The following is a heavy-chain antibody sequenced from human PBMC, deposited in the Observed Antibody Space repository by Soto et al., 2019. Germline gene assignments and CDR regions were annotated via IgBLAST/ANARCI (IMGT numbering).Heavy chain of an antibody. V-gene: IGHV3-7*01. CDR3: ARDRVRDYDFWSGYSGWFDP. CDR1: GFTFSSYW. D-gene: IGHD3-3*01. CDR2: IKQDGSEK. Sequence: EVQLVESGGGLVQPGGSLRLSCAASGFTFSSYWMSWVRQAPGKGLEWVANIKQDGSEKYYVDSVKGRFTISRDNAKNSLYLQMNSLRAEDTAVYYCARDRVRDYDFWSGYSGWFDPWGQGTLVTVSS. J-gene: IGHJ5*02.